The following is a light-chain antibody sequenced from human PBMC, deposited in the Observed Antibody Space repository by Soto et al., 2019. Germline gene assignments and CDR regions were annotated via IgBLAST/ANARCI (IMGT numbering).Light chain of an antibody. J-gene: IGLJ1*01. CDR2: GNS. Sequence: QSVLTQPPSVSGAPGQRVTISCTGSSSNIGAGYDVHWYQQLPGTAPKLLIYGNSNRPSEVPDRFSGSKSGISASLAITGLQAEDEADYYCQSYDSSLSVHFGTGTKVTVL. CDR3: QSYDSSLSVH. V-gene: IGLV1-40*01. CDR1: SSNIGAGYD.